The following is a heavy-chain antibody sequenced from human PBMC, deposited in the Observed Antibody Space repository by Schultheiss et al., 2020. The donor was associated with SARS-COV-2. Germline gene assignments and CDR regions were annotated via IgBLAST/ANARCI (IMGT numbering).Heavy chain of an antibody. J-gene: IGHJ4*02. CDR3: ARDVKEYYDFWSGLR. CDR2: ISWNSGSI. CDR1: GFTFSSYA. Sequence: GGSLRLSCAASGFTFSSYAMSWVRQAPGKGLEWVSGISWNSGSIGYADSVKGRFTISRDNSKNTLYLQMNSLRAEDTAVYYCARDVKEYYDFWSGLRWGQGTLVTVSS. V-gene: IGHV3-23*01. D-gene: IGHD3-3*01.